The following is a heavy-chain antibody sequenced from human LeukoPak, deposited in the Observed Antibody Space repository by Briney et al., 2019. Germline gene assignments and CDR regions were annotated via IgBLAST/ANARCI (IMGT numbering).Heavy chain of an antibody. V-gene: IGHV3-30*02. CDR3: AKRGGTYSYYYYMDV. J-gene: IGHJ6*03. CDR2: IQYDGNTK. CDR1: GFTFTTYA. D-gene: IGHD1-26*01. Sequence: GGSLRLSCVASGFTFTTYAMHWVRQAPGKGLEWVAFIQYDGNTKYYVDSVKGRFTISRDTSKNTVFLQMSSLRAEDTAVYYCAKRGGTYSYYYYMDVWGKGTTVTVSS.